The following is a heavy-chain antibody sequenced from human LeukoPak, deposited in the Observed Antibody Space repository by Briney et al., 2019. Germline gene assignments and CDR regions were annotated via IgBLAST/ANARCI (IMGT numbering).Heavy chain of an antibody. J-gene: IGHJ4*02. D-gene: IGHD2-2*01. CDR2: HSGST. V-gene: IGHV4-34*01. CDR3: ARDRAYCSSSTCRQPFDY. Sequence: HSGSTNYNPSLKSRVSISVDTSKNQFTLKLSSVTAADTAVYYCARDRAYCSSSTCRQPFDYWGQGTLVTVSS.